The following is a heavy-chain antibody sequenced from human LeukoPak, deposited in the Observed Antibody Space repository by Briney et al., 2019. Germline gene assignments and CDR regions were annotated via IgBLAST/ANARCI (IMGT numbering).Heavy chain of an antibody. Sequence: GGSLRLSCAASGFTFSSYSMNWVRQAPGKGLEWVSSISSSSYIYYADSVKGRFTISRDNAKNSLYLQMNSLRAEDTAVYYCARDTKPTLGYCSSTSCYIDYWGQGTLVTVSS. V-gene: IGHV3-21*01. D-gene: IGHD2-2*02. CDR1: GFTFSSYS. CDR3: ARDTKPTLGYCSSTSCYIDY. CDR2: ISSSSYI. J-gene: IGHJ4*02.